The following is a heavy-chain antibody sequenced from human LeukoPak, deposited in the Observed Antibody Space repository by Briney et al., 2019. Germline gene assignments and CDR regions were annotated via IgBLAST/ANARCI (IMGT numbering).Heavy chain of an antibody. D-gene: IGHD2-15*01. CDR2: IRQDGREK. CDR1: GFTLSTYW. CDR3: ARDWGGGSRSTY. J-gene: IGHJ4*02. Sequence: GGSLRLSCAASGFTLSTYWMNWVRQAPGKGLEWVANIRQDGREKYYVESVKGRFTISRDNAKNSLFLQMNGLRDEDTAVYYCARDWGGGSRSTYWGQGTLVTVSS. V-gene: IGHV3-7*05.